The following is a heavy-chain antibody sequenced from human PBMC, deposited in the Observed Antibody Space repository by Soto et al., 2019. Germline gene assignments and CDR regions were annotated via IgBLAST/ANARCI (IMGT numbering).Heavy chain of an antibody. CDR2: ISPSGVT. J-gene: IGHJ3*02. V-gene: IGHV4-34*01. CDR1: GGSFSPYC. Sequence: QVQLQQWGAGLLKSSETLSLTCAVSGGSFSPYCWTWIRQSPGKGLEWIGEISPSGVTQYGPSLKSRVTIAVHTSMNQSTLNLNSVTAANTAVYYCARVQVRRGNGSGYLNGFDIWGQGTMVTVSS. CDR3: ARVQVRRGNGSGYLNGFDI. D-gene: IGHD3-3*01.